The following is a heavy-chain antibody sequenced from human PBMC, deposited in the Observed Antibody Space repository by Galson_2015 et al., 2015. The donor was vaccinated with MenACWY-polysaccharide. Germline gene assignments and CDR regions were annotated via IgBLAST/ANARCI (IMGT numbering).Heavy chain of an antibody. V-gene: IGHV4-31*03. CDR1: GAPIDSGGHY. Sequence: TLSLTCTVSGAPIDSGGHYWTWVRQHPGKGLEWIGYMSHSGNSNYNPPLKSRAVISVDTSKNQFSLSLTSVTAADTAVYYCAGIPSTVTSFGWFDPWGQGTLVTVTS. D-gene: IGHD4-17*01. CDR2: MSHSGNS. CDR3: AGIPSTVTSFGWFDP. J-gene: IGHJ5*02.